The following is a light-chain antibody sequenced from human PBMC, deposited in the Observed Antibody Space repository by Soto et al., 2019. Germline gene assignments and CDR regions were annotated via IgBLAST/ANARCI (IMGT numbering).Light chain of an antibody. V-gene: IGKV3-15*01. CDR3: QPYNNWPLT. J-gene: IGKJ4*01. CDR2: DTS. Sequence: EVVLTQSPGTLSLSPGERATLSCRASQSVAANYLAWYQQKRGQAPRLLIYDTSTRATGVPARFSGSRSGPEFTLTINSLQSEDFAIYYCQPYNNWPLTFGGGTKVDIK. CDR1: QSVAANY.